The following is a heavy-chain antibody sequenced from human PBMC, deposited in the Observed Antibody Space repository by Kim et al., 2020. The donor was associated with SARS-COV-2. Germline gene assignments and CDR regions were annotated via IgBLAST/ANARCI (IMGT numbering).Heavy chain of an antibody. V-gene: IGHV3-21*01. J-gene: IGHJ6*02. CDR1: GFTFSSYS. Sequence: GGSLRLSCAASGFTFSSYSMNWVRQAPGKGLEWVSSISSSSSYIYYADSVKGRFTISRDNAKNSLYLQMNSLRAEDTAVYYCARDFVVVAATNYYYYGMDVWGQGTTVTVSS. D-gene: IGHD2-15*01. CDR3: ARDFVVVAATNYYYYGMDV. CDR2: ISSSSSYI.